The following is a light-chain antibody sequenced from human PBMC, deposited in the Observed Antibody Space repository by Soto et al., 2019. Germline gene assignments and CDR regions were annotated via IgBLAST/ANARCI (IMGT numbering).Light chain of an antibody. V-gene: IGLV2-14*01. CDR1: SSDVGGYNY. CDR3: SSYTSSRAYV. CDR2: EVS. J-gene: IGLJ1*01. Sequence: QSVLTQPASVSGSPGQSITISCTGTSSDVGGYNYVSWYQQQSGKAPKLMIHEVSNRPSGVSNRFSGSKSGNTASLTISGLQADDEADYYCSSYTSSRAYVLGIGTKVTV.